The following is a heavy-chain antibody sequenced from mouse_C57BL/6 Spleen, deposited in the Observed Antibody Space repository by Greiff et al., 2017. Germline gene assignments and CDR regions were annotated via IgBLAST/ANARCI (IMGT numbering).Heavy chain of an antibody. CDR3: AREEDAYDYFAY. V-gene: IGHV5-4*01. CDR1: GFTFSSYA. D-gene: IGHD2-2*01. CDR2: ISDGGSYT. Sequence: EVKLVESGGGLVKPGGSLKLSCAASGFTFSSYAMSWVRQTPEKRLEWVATISDGGSYTYYPDNVKGRFTISRDNAKNNLYLQMSHLKSEDTAMYYCAREEDAYDYFAYWGQGTLVTVSA. J-gene: IGHJ3*01.